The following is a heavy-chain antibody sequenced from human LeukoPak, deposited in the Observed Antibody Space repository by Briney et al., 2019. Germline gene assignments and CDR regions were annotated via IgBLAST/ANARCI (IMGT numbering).Heavy chain of an antibody. J-gene: IGHJ4*02. D-gene: IGHD6-25*01. CDR2: ISYDGSNK. CDR1: GFTFSSYA. CDR3: ARPGGRDYFDY. V-gene: IGHV3-30-3*01. Sequence: GGSLRLSCAASGFTFSSYAMHWVRQAPGKGLEWVAVISYDGSNKYYADSVKGRFTISRDNSKNTLYLQMNSLRAEDTAVYYCARPGGRDYFDYWGQGTLVTVSS.